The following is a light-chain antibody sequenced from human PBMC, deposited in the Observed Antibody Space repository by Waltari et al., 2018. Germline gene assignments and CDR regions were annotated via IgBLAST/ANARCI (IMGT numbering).Light chain of an antibody. J-gene: IGLJ3*02. V-gene: IGLV4-69*02. Sequence: QLVLTQSPSASASLGASVKLTCPLHIAPRRNIVASLPPHPAKGPRYLMKVNSDGSHSKGDEIPDRFSGSSSGAERYLTISSVQSEDEADYYCETGGHGTWVFGGGTKLTVL. CDR3: ETGGHGTWV. CDR2: VNSDGSH. CDR1: IAPRRNI.